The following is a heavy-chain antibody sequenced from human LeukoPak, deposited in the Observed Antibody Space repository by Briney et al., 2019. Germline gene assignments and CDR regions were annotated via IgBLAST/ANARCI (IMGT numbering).Heavy chain of an antibody. CDR2: IYYSGST. CDR1: GGSISSYY. D-gene: IGHD3-22*01. CDR3: ARHYYDSSGYLRAFDY. J-gene: IGHJ4*02. V-gene: IGHV4-59*08. Sequence: SETLSLTCTVSGGSISSYYWSWSRQPSGKGLEWIGYIYYSGSTNYNPSLKSRVTMSVDTSKNQFSLKLSSVTTADTAVYYCARHYYDSSGYLRAFDYWGQGTLVTVSS.